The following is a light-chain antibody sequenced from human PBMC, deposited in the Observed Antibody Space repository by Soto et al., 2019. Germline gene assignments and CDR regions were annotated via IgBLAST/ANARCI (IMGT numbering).Light chain of an antibody. CDR1: QNILFSSNNKNY. Sequence: DIVMTQSPDSLAVSLGERATINCKSSQNILFSSNNKNYLAWYQQKSGQPPKLLIYWAATRESGVPDRFSGSGSGTDFSLTISSLQAEDVAVYYCQQYYTIPRTFGQGTKLEIK. CDR2: WAA. CDR3: QQYYTIPRT. J-gene: IGKJ2*02. V-gene: IGKV4-1*01.